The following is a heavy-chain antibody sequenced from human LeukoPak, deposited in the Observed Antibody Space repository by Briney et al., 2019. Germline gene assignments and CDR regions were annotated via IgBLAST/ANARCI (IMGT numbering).Heavy chain of an antibody. CDR1: SGSISSYY. J-gene: IGHJ4*02. D-gene: IGHD3-10*01. CDR3: ASGSVTTLLFDF. Sequence: SETLSLTCTVSSGSISSYYWSWIRQPPGKGLEWIGYIYYSGSTSYNPSLKSRVTISVDTSKNQFSLKLGSVTAADTAVYYCASGSVTTLLFDFWGQGTLVTVSS. CDR2: IYYSGST. V-gene: IGHV4-59*08.